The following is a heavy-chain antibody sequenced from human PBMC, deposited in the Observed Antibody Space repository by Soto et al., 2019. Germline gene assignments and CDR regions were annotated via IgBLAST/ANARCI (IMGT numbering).Heavy chain of an antibody. CDR2: IIPMFGTA. D-gene: IGHD3-3*01. Sequence: ASVKVSCKASGGTFNSYAISWVRQAPGQGLEWMGGIIPMFGTANYAQKFQGRVTMTRDTSTSTVYMELSSLRSEDTAVYYCARGGPRDFWSGYYQHWYFDLSGRGTLVTVSS. CDR1: GGTFNSYA. V-gene: IGHV1-69*05. CDR3: ARGGPRDFWSGYYQHWYFDL. J-gene: IGHJ2*01.